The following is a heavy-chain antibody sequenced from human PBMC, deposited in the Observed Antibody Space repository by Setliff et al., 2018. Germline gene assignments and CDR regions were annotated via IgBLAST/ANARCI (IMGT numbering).Heavy chain of an antibody. CDR3: TRAYSGSHDY. V-gene: IGHV4-61*02. Sequence: PSETLSLTCTVSGDSISSRTYYWSWIRQPAGKGLEWIGRVYSNVGTNFNPSLKSRVTMSVDASKNQISLKLMSVTAADTAVYYCTRAYSGSHDYWGQGTLVTVSS. CDR1: GDSISSRTYY. D-gene: IGHD1-26*01. CDR2: VYSNVGT. J-gene: IGHJ4*02.